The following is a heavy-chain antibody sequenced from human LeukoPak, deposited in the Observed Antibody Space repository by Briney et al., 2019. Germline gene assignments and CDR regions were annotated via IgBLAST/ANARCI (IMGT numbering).Heavy chain of an antibody. V-gene: IGHV3-23*01. Sequence: GGSLRLSCAASGFTFSSYAMSWVRQAPGKGLEWVSAISGSGGSTYYADPVKGRFTISRDNSKNTLYLQMNSLRAEDTAVYYCARWLLLSRYFDYWGQGTLVTVSS. J-gene: IGHJ4*02. CDR1: GFTFSSYA. CDR3: ARWLLLSRYFDY. D-gene: IGHD3-22*01. CDR2: ISGSGGST.